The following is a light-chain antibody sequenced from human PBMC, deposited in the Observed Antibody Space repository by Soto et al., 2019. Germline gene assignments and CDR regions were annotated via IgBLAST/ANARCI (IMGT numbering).Light chain of an antibody. CDR1: NTDIGNYTL. V-gene: IGLV2-23*02. CDR3: CSYARSGLWV. CDR2: DVN. Sequence: QYALTQPASVSGSPGQSITISCFGNNTDIGNYTLVSWYHHHPGKSPQVMIFDVNQRPAGVSSRFSCSKSGSTSFLTISGLQAVDEGDYYCCSYARSGLWVFGGGTKLTVL. J-gene: IGLJ3*02.